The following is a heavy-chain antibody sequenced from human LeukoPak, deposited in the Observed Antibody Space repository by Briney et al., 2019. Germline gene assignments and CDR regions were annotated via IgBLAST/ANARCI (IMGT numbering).Heavy chain of an antibody. D-gene: IGHD3-22*01. V-gene: IGHV3-74*01. Sequence: GGSLRLSCAASGFTFSSYWMHWVRQAPGKGLVWVSRINSDGSSTTYADSVKGRFTISRDNAKNTLYLQMNSLRAEDTAVYYCARDGGYYDSSGYNHLLDYWGQGTLVTVSS. CDR2: INSDGSST. CDR1: GFTFSSYW. CDR3: ARDGGYYDSSGYNHLLDY. J-gene: IGHJ4*02.